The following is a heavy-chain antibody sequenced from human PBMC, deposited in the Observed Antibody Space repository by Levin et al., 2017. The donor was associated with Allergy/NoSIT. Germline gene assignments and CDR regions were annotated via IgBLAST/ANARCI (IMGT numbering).Heavy chain of an antibody. V-gene: IGHV3-7*01. CDR3: AAVPYAFGMDV. D-gene: IGHD3-16*01. CDR2: IKQDGGEK. J-gene: IGHJ6*02. CDR1: GFTFGTYW. Sequence: GGSLRLSCEVSGFTFGTYWMTWVRQAPGKGLEWLANIKQDGGEKYYVDSVKGRFTISRDNAKNSLYLQMSSLRAEDTAVYYCAAVPYAFGMDVWGQGTTVTVSS.